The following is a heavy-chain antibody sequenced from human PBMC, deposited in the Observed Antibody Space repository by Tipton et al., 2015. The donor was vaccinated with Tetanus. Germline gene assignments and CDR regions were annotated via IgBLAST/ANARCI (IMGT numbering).Heavy chain of an antibody. CDR3: AGGYCSSTGCYQFDH. J-gene: IGHJ4*02. D-gene: IGHD2-2*01. V-gene: IGHV4-39*01. Sequence: TLSLTCTVSGGSISSSSYYWGWIRQPPGKGLEWIGSIYYSGSTYYTPSLRSRVTISVDTSKNQFSLELSSVTAADTAVYYCAGGYCSSTGCYQFDHWGQGTLVTVSS. CDR2: IYYSGST. CDR1: GGSISSSSYY.